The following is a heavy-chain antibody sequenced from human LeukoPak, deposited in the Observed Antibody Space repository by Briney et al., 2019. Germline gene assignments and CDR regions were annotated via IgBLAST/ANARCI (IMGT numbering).Heavy chain of an antibody. Sequence: PSETLSLTCTVSGYSISSGYYWGWIRQPPGKGLEWIGSIYHSGSTYYNPSLKSRVTISVDTSKNQFSLKLSSVTAADTAVYYCARSCLIVDIVATIRARLGGNAFDIWGQGTMVTVSS. CDR1: GYSISSGYY. CDR2: IYHSGST. V-gene: IGHV4-38-2*02. J-gene: IGHJ3*02. D-gene: IGHD5-12*01. CDR3: ARSCLIVDIVATIRARLGGNAFDI.